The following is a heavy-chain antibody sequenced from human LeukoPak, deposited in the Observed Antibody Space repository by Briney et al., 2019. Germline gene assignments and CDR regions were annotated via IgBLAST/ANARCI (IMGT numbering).Heavy chain of an antibody. D-gene: IGHD6-25*01. V-gene: IGHV4-59*01. J-gene: IGHJ4*02. CDR3: ARANVAAGPFDY. Sequence: KASETLSLTCTVSGGSISSYYWSWIRQPPGKGLEWIGYIYYSGSTNYNPSLKSRVTISVDTSKNQFSLKLSSVTAADTAVYYCARANVAAGPFDYWGQGTLVTVSS. CDR1: GGSISSYY. CDR2: IYYSGST.